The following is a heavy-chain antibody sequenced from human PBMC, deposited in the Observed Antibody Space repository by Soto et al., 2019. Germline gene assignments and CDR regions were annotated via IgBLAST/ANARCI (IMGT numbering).Heavy chain of an antibody. D-gene: IGHD5-18*01. V-gene: IGHV3-33*01. J-gene: IGHJ4*02. Sequence: QVQLVESGGGVVQPGRSLRLSCAASGFTFSSYGMHWVRQAPGKGLEWVAVIWYDGSNNYYADSVKGRFTISRDNSKNTLYLQMNSLRAEDTAVYYCARGGPQPDWGQGTLVTVSS. CDR2: IWYDGSNN. CDR1: GFTFSSYG. CDR3: ARGGPQPD.